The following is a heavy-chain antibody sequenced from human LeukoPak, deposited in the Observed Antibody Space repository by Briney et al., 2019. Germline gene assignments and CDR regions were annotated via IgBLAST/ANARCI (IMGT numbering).Heavy chain of an antibody. J-gene: IGHJ4*02. Sequence: GGSLRLSCAASGFTFTTYAMSWVRQAPGKGLEWVSSISNSGESTYYADSVKGRFTVSRDNPKNTIYLQMNRLRAEDTAVYFCAKNGPVVGIFRAFDYWGQGTLVTVSS. CDR3: AKNGPVVGIFRAFDY. V-gene: IGHV3-23*01. CDR2: ISNSGEST. CDR1: GFTFTTYA. D-gene: IGHD2-15*01.